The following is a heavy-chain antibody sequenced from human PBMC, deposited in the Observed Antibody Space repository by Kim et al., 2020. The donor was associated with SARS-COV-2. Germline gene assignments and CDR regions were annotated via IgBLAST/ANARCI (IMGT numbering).Heavy chain of an antibody. CDR3: ARAGYSSGWNYFDY. Sequence: SETLSLTCAVYGGSFSGHYWSWIRQPPGKGLEWIGEINHSGSTNYNPSLKSRVTISVDTSKNQFSLKLSSVTAADTAVYYCARAGYSSGWNYFDYWGQGTLVTVSS. CDR1: GGSFSGHY. J-gene: IGHJ4*02. D-gene: IGHD6-19*01. V-gene: IGHV4-34*01. CDR2: INHSGST.